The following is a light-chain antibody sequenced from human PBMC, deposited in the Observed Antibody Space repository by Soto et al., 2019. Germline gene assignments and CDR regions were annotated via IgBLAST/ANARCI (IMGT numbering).Light chain of an antibody. V-gene: IGKV1-39*01. CDR3: QQSHGIPYT. CDR1: QTISSY. CDR2: AAS. Sequence: DIQMTQSPSSLSASVGDRVTITCRASQTISSYLNWYQQRPGKAPKLLIYAASSLQSGVPSRFSGSGSGTDFTLTISNLQPEDFATYYCQQSHGIPYTFGQGMKLEIK. J-gene: IGKJ2*01.